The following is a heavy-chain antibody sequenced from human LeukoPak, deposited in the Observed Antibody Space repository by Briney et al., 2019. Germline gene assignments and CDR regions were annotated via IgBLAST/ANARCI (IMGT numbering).Heavy chain of an antibody. D-gene: IGHD3-22*01. CDR1: GYTLTELS. CDR2: FDPEDGET. J-gene: IGHJ3*02. Sequence: ASVKVSCKVSGYTLTELSMHWVRQAPGKGLEWMGGFDPEDGETIYAQKFQGRVTMTEDTSTDTAYVELSSLRSEDTAVYYCATLYYYDSSGYQRKSHDAFDIWGQGTMVTVSS. V-gene: IGHV1-24*01. CDR3: ATLYYYDSSGYQRKSHDAFDI.